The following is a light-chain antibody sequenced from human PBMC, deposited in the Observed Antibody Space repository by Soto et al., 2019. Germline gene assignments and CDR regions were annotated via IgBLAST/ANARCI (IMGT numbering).Light chain of an antibody. J-gene: IGKJ1*01. CDR1: QSVSNNY. Sequence: EIVLTQSPGTLSLPPGERATLSCRASQSVSNNYLAWYQHKPGQPPRLLIFGASSRATGIPDRFSGSGSGTAFTLTISRLEPEDFAVYYCQQHRSAPPSWTFGPGTKVEI. CDR2: GAS. V-gene: IGKV3-20*01. CDR3: QQHRSAPPSWT.